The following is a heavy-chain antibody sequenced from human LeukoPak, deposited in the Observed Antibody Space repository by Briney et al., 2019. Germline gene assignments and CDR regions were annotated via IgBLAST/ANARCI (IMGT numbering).Heavy chain of an antibody. J-gene: IGHJ3*02. CDR1: GYSFTSYW. CDR3: ARGMVRGTLGRAFDI. CDR2: IYPGDSDT. V-gene: IGHV5-51*01. Sequence: GESLKISCKGSGYSFTSYWIGWVRQTPGKGLEWMGIIYPGDSDTRYSPSFEGQVSISVDQSINNAYLQWSSLEASDTAVYYCARGMVRGTLGRAFDIWGQGTVITVSS. D-gene: IGHD3-10*01.